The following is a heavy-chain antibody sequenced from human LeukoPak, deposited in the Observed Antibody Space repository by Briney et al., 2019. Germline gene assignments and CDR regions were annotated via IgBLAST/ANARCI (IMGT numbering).Heavy chain of an antibody. V-gene: IGHV4-34*01. D-gene: IGHD5-12*01. CDR1: GGSFIGYY. J-gene: IGHJ6*02. Sequence: SETLSLTRAVYGGSFIGYYWSWIRQPPGKGLEWIGEINHSGSTNYNPSLKSRVTISVDTSNNQFCLKLSSVSAADTGVYYCARGNSGYDPSRMDVWGQGTRVTVSS. CDR3: ARGNSGYDPSRMDV. CDR2: INHSGST.